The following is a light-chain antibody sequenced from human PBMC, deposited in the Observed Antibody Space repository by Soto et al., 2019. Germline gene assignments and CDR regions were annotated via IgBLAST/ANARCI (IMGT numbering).Light chain of an antibody. Sequence: EIVLAQSPATLSLSPGDRATLSCRASRSVGDYLAWYQQKPGQPPRLLIYDTSNRATGIPSRFSGSGSGTDFTLTISSLEPEDFAVYYCQQRSDLHLTFSGGTKVEIK. CDR2: DTS. CDR3: QQRSDLHLT. J-gene: IGKJ4*01. CDR1: RSVGDY. V-gene: IGKV3-11*01.